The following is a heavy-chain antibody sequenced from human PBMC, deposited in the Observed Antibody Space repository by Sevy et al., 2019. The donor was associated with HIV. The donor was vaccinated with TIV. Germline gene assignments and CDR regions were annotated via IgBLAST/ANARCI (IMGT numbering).Heavy chain of an antibody. V-gene: IGHV3-30*04. CDR3: AGEGGSSGRCGYFHY. D-gene: IGHD3-22*01. CDR2: ISHDGVGK. Sequence: GGSLRLSCAASGIMHWVRQAPGSGLEWVAGISHDGVGKYYLDSVKGRLIVSRDNSQNKVYLEINSLRTEDTAVYYCAGEGGSSGRCGYFHYWGLGTLVTVS. CDR1: GI. J-gene: IGHJ4*02.